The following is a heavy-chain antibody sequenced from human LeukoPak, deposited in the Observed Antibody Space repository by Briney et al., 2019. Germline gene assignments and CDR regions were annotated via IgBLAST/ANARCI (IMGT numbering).Heavy chain of an antibody. J-gene: IGHJ4*02. D-gene: IGHD3-22*01. Sequence: ASVKVSCKASGYTFTSYGISWVRQAPGQGLEWMGRIIPILGIANYAQKFQGRVTITADKSTSTAYMELSSLRSEDTAVYYCAGDDSSGYSHYWGLGTLVTVSS. CDR3: AGDDSSGYSHY. V-gene: IGHV1-69*04. CDR1: GYTFTSYG. CDR2: IIPILGIA.